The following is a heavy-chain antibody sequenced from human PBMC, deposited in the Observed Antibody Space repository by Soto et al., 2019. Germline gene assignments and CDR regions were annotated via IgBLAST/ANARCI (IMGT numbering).Heavy chain of an antibody. CDR2: INAGNGNT. CDR1: GYTFTSYA. J-gene: IGHJ5*02. V-gene: IGHV1-3*01. CDR3: ARVAVAGNNWFDP. Sequence: ASVKVSCKASGYTFTSYAMHWVRQAPGQRLEWMGWINAGNGNTKYSQKFQGRVTITRDTSASTAYMELSSLRSEDTAVYYCARVAVAGNNWFDPWGQGTLVTVSS. D-gene: IGHD6-19*01.